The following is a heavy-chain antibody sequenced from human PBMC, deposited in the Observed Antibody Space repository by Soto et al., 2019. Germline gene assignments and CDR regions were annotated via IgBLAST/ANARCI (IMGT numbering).Heavy chain of an antibody. CDR2: IDPSDSYT. D-gene: IGHD4-17*01. Sequence: PGESLKISCKGSGYSFTNYWISWVRQMPGKGLEWMGRIDPSDSYTNYSPSFQGHVTISADKPISTAYLQWSSLKASDTAMYYCARHELSPDDYGDYLSWFDPWGQGTLVTVSS. V-gene: IGHV5-10-1*01. CDR1: GYSFTNYW. J-gene: IGHJ5*02. CDR3: ARHELSPDDYGDYLSWFDP.